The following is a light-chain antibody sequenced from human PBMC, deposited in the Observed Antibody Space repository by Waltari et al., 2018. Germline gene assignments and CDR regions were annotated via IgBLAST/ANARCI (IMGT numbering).Light chain of an antibody. J-gene: IGKJ1*01. CDR3: QKYGTLPAT. V-gene: IGKV3-20*01. Sequence: EIMLTKSPGTLPLSPGERATLSCRASQRISRYLAWYQHKPGQAPRILIYDASSRATGIPDRFSGSGSGTDFSLTISRLEPEDFAVYYCQKYGTLPATFGQGTKVEIK. CDR2: DAS. CDR1: QRISRY.